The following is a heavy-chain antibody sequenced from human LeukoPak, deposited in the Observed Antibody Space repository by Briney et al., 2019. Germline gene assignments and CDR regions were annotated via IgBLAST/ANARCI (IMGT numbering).Heavy chain of an antibody. D-gene: IGHD5-12*01. CDR3: AKDSVRGYSGYGNDGFDI. CDR2: IRGSGGST. J-gene: IGHJ3*02. CDR1: GFTFSTYA. Sequence: GGSLRLSCAASGFTFSTYAMSWVRQAPGKALEWVSAIRGSGGSTYYADSVKGLLTISRDNSKNTVYLQMNSLRAEDTAVYYCAKDSVRGYSGYGNDGFDIWGQGTMVTVSS. V-gene: IGHV3-23*01.